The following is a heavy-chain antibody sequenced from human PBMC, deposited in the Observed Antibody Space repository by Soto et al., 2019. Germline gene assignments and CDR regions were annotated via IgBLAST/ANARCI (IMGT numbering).Heavy chain of an antibody. V-gene: IGHV1-2*02. CDR1: GYTFTSYV. CDR3: AKSLTRQLLWLFYP. CDR2: INAHSGGT. D-gene: IGHD6-6*01. Sequence: SVKISCKASGYTFTSYVISCVRQAPGQGLEWMGWINAHSGGTEYAQKFQGRVTLTRDTSIATAYLTLTSLTSDDTALYYGAKSLTRQLLWLFYPWGRGALVTVCS. J-gene: IGHJ5*02.